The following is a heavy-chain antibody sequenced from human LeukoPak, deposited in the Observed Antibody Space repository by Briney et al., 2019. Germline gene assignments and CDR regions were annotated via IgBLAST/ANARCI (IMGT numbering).Heavy chain of an antibody. CDR1: GASGSSSS. CDR2: VSNGGST. D-gene: IGHD5-18*01. J-gene: IGHJ4*02. Sequence: PSETLSLTCTVSGASGSSSSWRWIRQPPGKGLVWIACVSNGGSTTYNPSLTSRATLSLDTSKKQFSLCLSSVTAEDTAVYYCARHVVMGGRRHNYCYVVQRGRGTLVTVSS. V-gene: IGHV4-59*08. CDR3: ARHVVMGGRRHNYCYVVQ.